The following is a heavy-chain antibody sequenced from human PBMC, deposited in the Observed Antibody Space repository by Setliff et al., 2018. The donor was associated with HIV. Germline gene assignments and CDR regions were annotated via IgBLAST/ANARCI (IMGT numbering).Heavy chain of an antibody. CDR1: GFTFSSYS. CDR2: ISSSSTYI. Sequence: GGSLRLSCAASGFTFSSYSMNWVRQAPGKGLEWVSYISSSSTYIYYADSVKGRFTISRDNAKNSLYLQMNSLRAEDTAVYYCTRDYAYDWNAVMDVWGKGTTVTVSS. J-gene: IGHJ6*03. D-gene: IGHD1-20*01. CDR3: TRDYAYDWNAVMDV. V-gene: IGHV3-21*05.